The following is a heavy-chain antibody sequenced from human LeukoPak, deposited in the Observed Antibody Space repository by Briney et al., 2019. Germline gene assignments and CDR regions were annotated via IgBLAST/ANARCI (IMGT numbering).Heavy chain of an antibody. V-gene: IGHV3-30-3*01. CDR3: AGGYQLHLFDY. J-gene: IGHJ4*02. D-gene: IGHD2-2*01. CDR2: ISYDGSNK. Sequence: PGRSLRLSCAASGFTFSSYAMHWVRQAPGKGLEWVAVISYDGSNKYYADSVKGRFTISRDNSKNTLYLQMNSLRAEDTAVYYCAGGYQLHLFDYWGQGTLVTVSS. CDR1: GFTFSSYA.